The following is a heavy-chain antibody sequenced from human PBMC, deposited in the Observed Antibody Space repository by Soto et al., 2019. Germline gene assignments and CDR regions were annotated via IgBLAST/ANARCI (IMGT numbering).Heavy chain of an antibody. J-gene: IGHJ4*02. V-gene: IGHV1-18*01. D-gene: IGHD6-13*01. CDR3: ARESSSSCHDY. Sequence: QVQLVQSGAEVKKPGASVKVSCKASGYTFTSYGISWVRQAPGQGLEWMGWISAYNGNTNYAQKLQGRVTMTTDTPTRTAYMELRSRRSDDTAVYYCARESSSSCHDYWGQGTLVTVSS. CDR1: GYTFTSYG. CDR2: ISAYNGNT.